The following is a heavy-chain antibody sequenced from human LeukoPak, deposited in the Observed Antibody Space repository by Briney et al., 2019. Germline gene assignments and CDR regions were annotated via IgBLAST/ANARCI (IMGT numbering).Heavy chain of an antibody. CDR1: GFTFSDCW. D-gene: IGHD2-2*01. CDR3: ARGDIVVVPADVRYYFDY. V-gene: IGHV3-7*01. CDR2: INRGGSET. J-gene: IGHJ4*02. Sequence: PGGSLRLSCAVSGFTFSDCWTTWVRQAPGKGLEWVATINRGGSETYYVDSVKGRFTISRDDARNSLYLQMNSLRAEDTAVYYCARGDIVVVPADVRYYFDYWGQGTLVTVSS.